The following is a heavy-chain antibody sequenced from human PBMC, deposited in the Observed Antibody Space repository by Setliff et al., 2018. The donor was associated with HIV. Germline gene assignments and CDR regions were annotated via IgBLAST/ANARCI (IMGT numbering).Heavy chain of an antibody. D-gene: IGHD3-3*01. CDR1: GYTFTSYA. V-gene: IGHV1-3*01. J-gene: IGHJ5*02. CDR2: IHAGNGNT. Sequence: ASVKVSCKASGYTFTSYAMHWVRQAPGQRLEWMGWIHAGNGNTKYSQKFQGRVTITRDTSASTAYMELSSLRSEDTAVYYCARAADYDFWSGYSSGWFDPWGQGTLVTVSS. CDR3: ARAADYDFWSGYSSGWFDP.